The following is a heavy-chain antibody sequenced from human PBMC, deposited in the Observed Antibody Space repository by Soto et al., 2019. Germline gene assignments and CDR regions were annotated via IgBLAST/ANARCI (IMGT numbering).Heavy chain of an antibody. Sequence: ASVKVSCKASGYTFISYGISWVRQAPGQGLEWMGWISAYNGNTNYAQKLQGRVTMTTDTSTSTAYMELRSLRSDDTAVYYCARHSSSQTYYYYYYMDVWGKGTTVTVSS. J-gene: IGHJ6*03. CDR3: ARHSSSQTYYYYYYMDV. V-gene: IGHV1-18*01. CDR2: ISAYNGNT. D-gene: IGHD6-6*01. CDR1: GYTFISYG.